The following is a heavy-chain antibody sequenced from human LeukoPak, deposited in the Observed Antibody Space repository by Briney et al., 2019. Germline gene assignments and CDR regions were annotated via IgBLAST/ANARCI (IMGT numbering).Heavy chain of an antibody. CDR3: AELGITMIGGV. CDR2: ISGSGGST. CDR1: GFTFSSYA. J-gene: IGHJ6*04. D-gene: IGHD3-10*02. V-gene: IGHV3-23*01. Sequence: GGFLRLSCAASGFTFSSYAMSWVRQAPGEGLEWVSAISGSGGSTYYADSVKGRFTISRDKSKNTLYLQMNSLRAEDTAVYYCAELGITMIGGVWGKGTTVTISS.